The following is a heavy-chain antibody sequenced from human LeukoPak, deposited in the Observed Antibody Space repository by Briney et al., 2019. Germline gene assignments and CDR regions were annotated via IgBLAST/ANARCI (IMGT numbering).Heavy chain of an antibody. V-gene: IGHV3-33*06. CDR2: IWYDGSNK. CDR3: AKDFWHPRNPDAFDI. CDR1: GFTFSSYG. Sequence: GGSLRLSCAASGFTFSSYGMHWVRQAPGKGLEWMAVIWYDGSNKYYADSVKGRFTISRDNSKNTLYLQMNSLRAEDTAVYYCAKDFWHPRNPDAFDIWGQGTMVTVSS. J-gene: IGHJ3*02.